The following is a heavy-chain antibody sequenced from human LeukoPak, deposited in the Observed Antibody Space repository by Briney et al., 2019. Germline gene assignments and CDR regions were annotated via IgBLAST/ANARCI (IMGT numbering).Heavy chain of an antibody. V-gene: IGHV3-20*01. CDR2: INWNGGST. J-gene: IGHJ3*02. CDR3: ARANLKYYYDSSGPSHAFDI. CDR1: GFTFDDYG. Sequence: GGSLRLSCAASGFTFDDYGMSWVRQAPGKGLEWVSGINWNGGSTGYADSVKGRFTISRDNAKNSLNLQMNSLRAEDTALYHCARANLKYYYDSSGPSHAFDIWGQGTMVTVSS. D-gene: IGHD3-22*01.